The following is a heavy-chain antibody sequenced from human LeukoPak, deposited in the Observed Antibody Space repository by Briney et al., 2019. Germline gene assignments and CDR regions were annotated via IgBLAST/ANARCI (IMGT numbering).Heavy chain of an antibody. CDR1: GGSFSGYY. CDR3: ARVGRIMITFGGVIAAGYFDY. Sequence: PSETLSLTCAVYGGSFSGYYWSWIRQPPGKGLEWIGEINHSGSTNYNPSLKSRVTISVDTSKNQFSLKLSSVTAADTAVYYCARVGRIMITFGGVIAAGYFDYWGQGTLVTVSS. D-gene: IGHD3-16*02. CDR2: INHSGST. V-gene: IGHV4-34*01. J-gene: IGHJ4*02.